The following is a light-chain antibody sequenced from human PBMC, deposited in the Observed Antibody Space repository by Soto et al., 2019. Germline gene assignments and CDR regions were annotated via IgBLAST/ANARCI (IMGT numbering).Light chain of an antibody. CDR3: QSYDSSLSGYV. CDR2: GNS. CDR1: SSNIGAGYD. J-gene: IGLJ1*01. V-gene: IGLV1-40*01. Sequence: SVLTRPPPVSGAPGQRVTISCTGSSSNIGAGYDVHWYQQLPGTAPKLLIYGNSNRPSGVPDRFSGSKSGTSASLAITGLQAEDEADYYCQSYDSSLSGYVFGTGTKVTVL.